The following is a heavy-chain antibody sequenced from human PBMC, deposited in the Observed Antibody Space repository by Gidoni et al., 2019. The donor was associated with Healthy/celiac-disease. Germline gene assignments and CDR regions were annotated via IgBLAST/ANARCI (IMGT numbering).Heavy chain of an antibody. CDR3: ARDGYDSSGDLDYYMDV. D-gene: IGHD3-22*01. Sequence: QVQLVESGGGLVKPGGSLRLSCAASGFTFRDYYMSWIRQEPGKGLEWVSYISSSSSYTNYADSGKGRFTISRDNAKNSLYLQMNSLRAEDTAVYYCARDGYDSSGDLDYYMDVWGKGTTVTVSS. CDR2: ISSSSSYT. V-gene: IGHV3-11*06. J-gene: IGHJ6*03. CDR1: GFTFRDYY.